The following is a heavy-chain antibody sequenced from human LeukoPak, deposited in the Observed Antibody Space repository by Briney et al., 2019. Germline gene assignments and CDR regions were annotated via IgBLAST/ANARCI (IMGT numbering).Heavy chain of an antibody. CDR3: ATFWRYCSSTSCYSGYYYGMDV. V-gene: IGHV1-24*01. CDR1: GYTLTELS. D-gene: IGHD2-2*01. Sequence: ASVKVSCKVSGYTLTELSMHWVRQAPGKGLEWMGGFDPEDGETIYAQKFQGRVTMTEDTSTDTAYMELSSLGSEDTAVYYCATFWRYCSSTSCYSGYYYGMDVWGQGTTVTVSS. CDR2: FDPEDGET. J-gene: IGHJ6*02.